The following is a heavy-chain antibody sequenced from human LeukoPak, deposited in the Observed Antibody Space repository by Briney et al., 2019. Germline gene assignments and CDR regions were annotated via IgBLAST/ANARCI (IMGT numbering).Heavy chain of an antibody. Sequence: SETLSLTCTVSGGSISSYDWSWIRQPAGKGLEWIGRIYTSGSTNYNPSLKSRVSMSVDTSKRQFSLKLSSVTAADTAVYYCARRGRVEEGRYFDWSYTQGWFDPWGQGTLVTVSS. CDR2: IYTSGST. J-gene: IGHJ5*02. CDR1: GGSISSYD. V-gene: IGHV4-4*07. D-gene: IGHD3-9*01. CDR3: ARRGRVEEGRYFDWSYTQGWFDP.